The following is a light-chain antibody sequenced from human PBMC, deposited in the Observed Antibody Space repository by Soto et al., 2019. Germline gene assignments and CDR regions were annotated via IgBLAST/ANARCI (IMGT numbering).Light chain of an antibody. CDR2: EVT. Sequence: QSALTQPASVSGSPGQSITISCTGTSSDVGGQKYVSWYQQHPGKAPKLLIYEVTYRPSGVSNRFSGSKSGNTASLTISGLQADDEADYYCSSYTITSTLLFGGGTKLTVL. V-gene: IGLV2-14*01. CDR1: SSDVGGQKY. J-gene: IGLJ2*01. CDR3: SSYTITSTLL.